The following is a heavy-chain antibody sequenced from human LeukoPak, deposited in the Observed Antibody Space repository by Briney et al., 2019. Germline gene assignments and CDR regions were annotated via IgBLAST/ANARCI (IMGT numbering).Heavy chain of an antibody. D-gene: IGHD3-16*01. CDR3: ATSLPANNTLNT. Sequence: VASVKVSCTASGNSFSTYDFNWVRQAAGQGLEWMGWMNPNTGDTGYAQKFQGRLTLTRDPSVSTAFMELISLTSDDAALYYCATSLPANNTLNTWGQGTLITVSS. CDR2: MNPNTGDT. CDR1: GNSFSTYD. V-gene: IGHV1-8*01. J-gene: IGHJ5*02.